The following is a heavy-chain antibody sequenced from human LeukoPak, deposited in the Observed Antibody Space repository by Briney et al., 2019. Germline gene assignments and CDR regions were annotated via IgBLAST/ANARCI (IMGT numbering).Heavy chain of an antibody. J-gene: IGHJ4*02. D-gene: IGHD6-19*01. Sequence: GGSLRLSCAASRFTFSSYAMSWVRQAPGRGLEWVSFISASGDSTYYADSVKGRFTISRDNSKNTLYLQMNSLRAEDTAVYYCARGGVYSSGSYYLYYFDYWGQGTLVTVSS. CDR2: ISASGDST. V-gene: IGHV3-23*01. CDR3: ARGGVYSSGSYYLYYFDY. CDR1: RFTFSSYA.